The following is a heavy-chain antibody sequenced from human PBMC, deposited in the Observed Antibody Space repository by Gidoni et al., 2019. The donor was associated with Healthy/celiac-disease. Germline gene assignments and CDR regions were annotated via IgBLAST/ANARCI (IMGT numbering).Heavy chain of an antibody. J-gene: IGHJ3*02. V-gene: IGHV4-34*01. CDR3: ARELGYCSGGSCYEGFSDAFDI. CDR2: INHSGST. Sequence: QVQLQQWGAELLKPSETLSLTCAVYGGSFSGYYWSWIRQPPGKGLEWIGEINHSGSTNYNPSLKSRVTISVDTSKNQFSLKLSSVTAADTAVYYCARELGYCSGGSCYEGFSDAFDIWGQGTMVTVSS. D-gene: IGHD2-15*01. CDR1: GGSFSGYY.